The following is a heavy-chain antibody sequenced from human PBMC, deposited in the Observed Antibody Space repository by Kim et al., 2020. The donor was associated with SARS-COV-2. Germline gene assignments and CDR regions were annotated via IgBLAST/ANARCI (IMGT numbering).Heavy chain of an antibody. J-gene: IGHJ4*02. CDR1: GGSISSSSYY. V-gene: IGHV4-39*07. CDR3: ARDLAEDIVVVPAATTAGYDY. CDR2: IYYSGST. Sequence: SETLSLTCTVSGGSISSSSYYWGWIRQPPGKGLEWIGSIYYSGSTYYNPSLKSRVTISVDTSKNQFSLKLSSVTAADTAVYYCARDLAEDIVVVPAATTAGYDYWGQGTLVTVSS. D-gene: IGHD2-2*01.